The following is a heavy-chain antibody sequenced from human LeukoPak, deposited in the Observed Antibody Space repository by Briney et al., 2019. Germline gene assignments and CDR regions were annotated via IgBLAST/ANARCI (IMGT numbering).Heavy chain of an antibody. CDR2: ISSNGGST. D-gene: IGHD1-26*01. CDR1: GFTFSSYA. J-gene: IGHJ4*02. V-gene: IGHV3-64*01. Sequence: GGSLSLSCAASGFTFSSYAMHWVRQAPGKGLEYVSAISSNGGSTYYANSVKGRFTISRDNSKNTLYLQMGSLRAEDMAVYYCATSGSYPVDYWGQGTLVTVSS. CDR3: ATSGSYPVDY.